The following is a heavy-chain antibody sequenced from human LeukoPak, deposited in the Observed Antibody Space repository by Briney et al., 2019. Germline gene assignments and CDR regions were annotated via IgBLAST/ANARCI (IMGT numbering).Heavy chain of an antibody. V-gene: IGHV3-23*01. D-gene: IGHD2-2*01. CDR3: AKGLGYCSSTSCYSTDAFDY. Sequence: GSLRLSCAASGFTFSSYGMSWVRQAPGKGLEWVSAISGSGGSTYYADSVKGRFTISRDNSKNTLYLQMNSLRAEDTAVYYCAKGLGYCSSTSCYSTDAFDYWGQGTLVTVSS. J-gene: IGHJ4*02. CDR1: GFTFSSYG. CDR2: ISGSGGST.